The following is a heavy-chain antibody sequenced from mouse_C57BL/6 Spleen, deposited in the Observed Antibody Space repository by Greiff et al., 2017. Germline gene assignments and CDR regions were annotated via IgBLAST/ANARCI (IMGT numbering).Heavy chain of an antibody. V-gene: IGHV1-64*01. J-gene: IGHJ2*01. CDR1: GYTFTSYW. D-gene: IGHD1-1*01. CDR3: ARDYYGSSGEDY. Sequence: VQLQQPGAELVKPGASVKLSCKASGYTFTSYWMHWVKQRPGQGLEWIGMIHPNSGSTNYNEKFKSKATLTVDKSSSTAYMQLSSLTSEDSAVYYCARDYYGSSGEDYWGQGTTLTVSS. CDR2: IHPNSGST.